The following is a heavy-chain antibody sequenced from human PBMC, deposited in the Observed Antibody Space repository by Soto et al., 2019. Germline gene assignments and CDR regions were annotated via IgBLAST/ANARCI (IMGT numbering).Heavy chain of an antibody. CDR3: AKGSDLSGYDYFDY. Sequence: PGGSLRLSCAASGFTFDDYAMHWVRQAPGKGLEWVSGISWNSGSIGYADSVKGRFTISRDNAKNSLYLQMNSLRAEDTALYYCAKGSDLSGYDYFDYWGQGTLVTVSS. CDR2: ISWNSGSI. CDR1: GFTFDDYA. D-gene: IGHD5-12*01. J-gene: IGHJ4*02. V-gene: IGHV3-9*01.